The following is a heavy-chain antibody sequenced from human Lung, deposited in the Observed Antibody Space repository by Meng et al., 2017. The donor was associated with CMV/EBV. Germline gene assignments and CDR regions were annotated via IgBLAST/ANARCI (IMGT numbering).Heavy chain of an antibody. CDR2: INPNSGGT. CDR3: ARALREYSSSSSDS. D-gene: IGHD6-6*01. Sequence: ASVXVSXKASGYTFTDNYIYGVRQAPGQGLEWMGWINPNSGGTNYAQKFQGRVTMTRDTSTTTAYMELSSLRSDDTAVYYCARALREYSSSSSDSWGQGTLVTVSS. CDR1: GYTFTDNY. V-gene: IGHV1-2*02. J-gene: IGHJ4*02.